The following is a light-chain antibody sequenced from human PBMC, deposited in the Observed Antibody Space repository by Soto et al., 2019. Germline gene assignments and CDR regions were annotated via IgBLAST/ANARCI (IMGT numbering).Light chain of an antibody. CDR2: KDT. J-gene: IGLJ1*01. V-gene: IGLV3-25*03. Sequence: SYELTQSPSVSVSPGQTARITCSGDALAKQYGYWYQQKPGHAPVLIIYKDTERPSGIPERFSGASSGTTVTLTISGVQADYEADYDCQSADITCPYVFGVGTKLTVL. CDR1: ALAKQY. CDR3: QSADITCPYV.